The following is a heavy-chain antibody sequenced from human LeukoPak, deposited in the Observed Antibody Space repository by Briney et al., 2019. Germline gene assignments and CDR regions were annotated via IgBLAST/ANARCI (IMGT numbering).Heavy chain of an antibody. J-gene: IGHJ4*02. CDR3: GGWGGGVRGVIIWDH. D-gene: IGHD3-10*01. V-gene: IGHV3-21*04. CDR2: ISSSSSYI. Sequence: PGGSLRLSCAASGFTFSSYSMNWVRQAPGKGLEWVSSISSSSSYIYYADSVKGRFTISRDNAKNSLYLQMNSLRAEDTAVYYGGGWGGGVRGVIIWDHWGQGTLVTVSS. CDR1: GFTFSSYS.